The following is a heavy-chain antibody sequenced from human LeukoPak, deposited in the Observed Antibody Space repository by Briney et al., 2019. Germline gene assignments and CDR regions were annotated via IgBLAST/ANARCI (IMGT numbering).Heavy chain of an antibody. CDR1: GGSISSYY. CDR3: ARHHLWKLPFDY. CDR2: IYYSGST. Sequence: PSETLSLTCTVSGGSISSYYWSWIRQPPGKGLEWIGYIYYSGSTNYNPSLKSRVTISVDTSKNQFSLKLSSVTAADTAVYYCARHHLWKLPFDYWGQGTLVTVSS. D-gene: IGHD1-26*01. V-gene: IGHV4-59*08. J-gene: IGHJ4*02.